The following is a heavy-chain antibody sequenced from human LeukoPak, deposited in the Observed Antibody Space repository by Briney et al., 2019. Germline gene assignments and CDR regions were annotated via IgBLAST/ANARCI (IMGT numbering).Heavy chain of an antibody. J-gene: IGHJ6*02. D-gene: IGHD6-6*01. CDR1: GFTFSSYA. CDR2: ISGSGGST. V-gene: IGHV3-23*01. Sequence: PGGSLRLSCAASGFTFSSYAMSWVRQAPGKGLEWVSAISGSGGSTYYADSVKGRFTISRDNSKNTLYLQMNSLRAEDTAVYYCAKDLASQLGRGFYYYYGMDVRGQGTTVTVSS. CDR3: AKDLASQLGRGFYYYYGMDV.